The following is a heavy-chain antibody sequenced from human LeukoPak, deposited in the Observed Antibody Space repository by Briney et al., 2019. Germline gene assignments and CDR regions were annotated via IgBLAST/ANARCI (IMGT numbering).Heavy chain of an antibody. CDR2: IWYDGSNK. D-gene: IGHD2-2*01. Sequence: GGSLRLSCAASGFTFSSYGMHWVRQAPGKGLEWVAVIWYDGSNKYYADSVKGRFTISRDNSKNTLYLQMNSLRAEDTAIYYCAREGGVVVVPAAMRAFDIWGQGTMVTVSS. CDR1: GFTFSSYG. J-gene: IGHJ3*02. CDR3: AREGGVVVVPAAMRAFDI. V-gene: IGHV3-33*01.